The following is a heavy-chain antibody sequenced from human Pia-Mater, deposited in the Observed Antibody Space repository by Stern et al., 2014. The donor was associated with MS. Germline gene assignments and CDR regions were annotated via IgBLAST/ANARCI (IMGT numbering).Heavy chain of an antibody. V-gene: IGHV1-46*01. CDR1: GYTFTNYY. D-gene: IGHD6-6*01. CDR2: INPSGGSA. CDR3: ARDSAARLSDY. J-gene: IGHJ4*02. Sequence: VQLVESGAEVKKSGASGKLSCKASGYTFTNYYMHWVRQAPGHGLEWMGIINPSGGSASYAQKFQDRVTMTSDSSSSTVFIELSSLRSDDTAVYYCARDSAARLSDYWGQGTLVTVSS.